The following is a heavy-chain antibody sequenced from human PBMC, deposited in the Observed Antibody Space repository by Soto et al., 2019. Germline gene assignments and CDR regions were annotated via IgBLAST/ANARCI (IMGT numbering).Heavy chain of an antibody. J-gene: IGHJ4*02. CDR2: INAGNGNT. V-gene: IGHV1-3*01. CDR1: GYTFTSYA. D-gene: IGHD2-2*01. Sequence: QVQLVQSGAEVKKPGASVKVSCKASGYTFTSYAMHWVRQAPGQRLEWMGWINAGNGNTKYSQKFQGRVTITRDTTASTAYMELSSLRSEDTAVYYCARGGGCSSTSCYGVSDYWGQGTLVTVSS. CDR3: ARGGGCSSTSCYGVSDY.